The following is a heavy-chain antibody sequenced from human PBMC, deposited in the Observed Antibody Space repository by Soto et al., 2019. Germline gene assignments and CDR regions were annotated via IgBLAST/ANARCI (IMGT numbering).Heavy chain of an antibody. D-gene: IGHD3-22*01. CDR2: IYYSGNT. Sequence: SETLSLTCAVSGGSISSGGFSWSWIRQPPGKGLELIGYIYYSGNTYYNPSLKSRVTISVDRSKNEFSLRLSSVTAADTAVYYCARATFIRKGYYDATDYYSSDYWGQGTLVTVSS. J-gene: IGHJ4*02. CDR3: ARATFIRKGYYDATDYYSSDY. CDR1: GGSISSGGFS. V-gene: IGHV4-30-2*01.